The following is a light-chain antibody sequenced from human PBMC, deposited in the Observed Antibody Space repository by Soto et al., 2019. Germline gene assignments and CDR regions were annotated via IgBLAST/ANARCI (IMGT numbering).Light chain of an antibody. CDR2: VAS. Sequence: IQMTQSQSSLSASVGDRVTITCRASQSIGRFLNWHQQKPGKAPNVLINVASTLRSGVPSRFSGSRSGTEFTLTISSLQPDDFATYYCQQYNSYSWTFGQGTKVDI. CDR1: QSIGRF. J-gene: IGKJ1*01. CDR3: QQYNSYSWT. V-gene: IGKV1-5*01.